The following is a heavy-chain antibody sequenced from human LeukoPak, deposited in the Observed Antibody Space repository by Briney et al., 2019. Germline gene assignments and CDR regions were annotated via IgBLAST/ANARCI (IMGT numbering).Heavy chain of an antibody. CDR3: AKEQKPQLVSAFDI. CDR1: GFTFSSYG. Sequence: PGGSLRLSCAASGFTFSSYGMHWVRQAPGKGLEWVAFIRYDGSNKYYADSVKGRFTISRDNSKNTLYLQMNSLRAEDTAIYYCAKEQKPQLVSAFDIWGQGTMVTVSS. D-gene: IGHD6-13*01. CDR2: IRYDGSNK. J-gene: IGHJ3*02. V-gene: IGHV3-30*02.